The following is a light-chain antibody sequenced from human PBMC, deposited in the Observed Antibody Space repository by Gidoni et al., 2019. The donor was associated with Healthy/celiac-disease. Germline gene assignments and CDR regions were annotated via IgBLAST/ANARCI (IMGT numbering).Light chain of an antibody. CDR3: QQLNSYPYT. V-gene: IGKV1-9*01. Sequence: DIQLTQPPSFLSASVGDRVTITCRASKGISSYLAWYQQKPGKAPKLLIYAASTLQSGVPSRFSGSGSGTEFTLTISSLQPEYFATYYCQQLNSYPYTFGQGTKLEIK. CDR2: AAS. CDR1: KGISSY. J-gene: IGKJ2*01.